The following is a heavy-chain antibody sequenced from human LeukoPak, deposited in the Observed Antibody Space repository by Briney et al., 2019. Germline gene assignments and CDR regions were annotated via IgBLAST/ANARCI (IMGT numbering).Heavy chain of an antibody. CDR3: ARGSPPYNWYFDL. J-gene: IGHJ2*01. D-gene: IGHD4-11*01. Sequence: RASVKVSCKASGGTFSSYAISWVRQAPGQGLEWMGWIGADSGDTHGDTHYAEKLQGRVTMTTDTSTDTAYMDLRSLTSDDTAVYYCARGSPPYNWYFDLWGRGTLVTVSS. CDR2: IGADSGDTHGDT. CDR1: GGTFSSYA. V-gene: IGHV1-18*01.